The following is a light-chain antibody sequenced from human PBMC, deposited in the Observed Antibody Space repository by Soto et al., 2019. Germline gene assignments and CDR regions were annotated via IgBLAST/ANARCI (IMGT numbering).Light chain of an antibody. V-gene: IGKV2D-29*01. Sequence: IALTQTPLPHSITPGQPASISCKSTQSLLQSDGKTYLYWFFQRPGQPPQILIYEASKRFSGVPDRFSGSGSGTEFTLKISRVEPEDVGVYYCMQCAQLPRTFGPGTKLEIK. J-gene: IGKJ2*01. CDR3: MQCAQLPRT. CDR2: EAS. CDR1: QSLLQSDGKTY.